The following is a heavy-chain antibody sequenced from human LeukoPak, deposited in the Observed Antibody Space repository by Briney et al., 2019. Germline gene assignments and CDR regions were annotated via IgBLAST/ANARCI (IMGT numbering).Heavy chain of an antibody. D-gene: IGHD5-24*01. CDR2: IYYSGIT. Sequence: SETLSLTCTVSGGSISSSSYYWGWIRQPPGKGLEWIGSIYYSGITYYNPSLKSRVTISVDTSKNQFSLKLSSATAADTAVYYCARYRRHGQNGLDYWGQGMLVTVSS. CDR1: GGSISSSSYY. V-gene: IGHV4-39*07. J-gene: IGHJ4*02. CDR3: ARYRRHGQNGLDY.